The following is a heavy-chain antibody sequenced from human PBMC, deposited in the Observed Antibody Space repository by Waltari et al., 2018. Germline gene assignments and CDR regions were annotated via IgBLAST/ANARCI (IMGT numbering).Heavy chain of an antibody. CDR1: GCTFSSSS. J-gene: IGHJ4*02. V-gene: IGHV3-21*01. CDR3: ARDLGNFWSGYHLDS. Sequence: EVQLVESGGGLVKPGGSLRLSCAASGCTFSSSSMNWVRQAPGKGLEWVSSISSDTGYIYYADSVKGRFTISRDNAKNSLYLQLNSLRAEDTAVYYCARDLGNFWSGYHLDSWGQGTLVTVSS. D-gene: IGHD3-3*01. CDR2: ISSDTGYI.